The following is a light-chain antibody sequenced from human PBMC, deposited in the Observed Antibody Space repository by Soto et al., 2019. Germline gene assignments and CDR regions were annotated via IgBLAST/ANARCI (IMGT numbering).Light chain of an antibody. J-gene: IGKJ4*01. CDR1: QSVASTH. V-gene: IGKV3-20*01. Sequence: ENVLTQPPGTLSLSPGERATLSCRASQSVASTHLAWYQQKPGQAPRLLIYGASSRATGIPDRFSGSGSGTDFTLTIDRLEPEDFAVYYCQQYGSSPVTFGGGTKVDIK. CDR2: GAS. CDR3: QQYGSSPVT.